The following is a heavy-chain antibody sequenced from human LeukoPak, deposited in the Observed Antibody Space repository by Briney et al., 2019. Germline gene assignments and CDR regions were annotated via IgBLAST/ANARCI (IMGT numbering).Heavy chain of an antibody. CDR3: ARAEFYFDSSGYYPFDL. J-gene: IGHJ4*02. D-gene: IGHD3-22*01. CDR2: ISYDGSKK. Sequence: PGGSLRLSCAASGFTFSSYAAHWVRQAPGKGLEWVAAISYDGSKKYYAGSVKGRFTISRDNSKNTLDLQVSSPRVEDTAMYYCARAEFYFDSSGYYPFDLWGQGTLVTVSS. V-gene: IGHV3-30*15. CDR1: GFTFSSYA.